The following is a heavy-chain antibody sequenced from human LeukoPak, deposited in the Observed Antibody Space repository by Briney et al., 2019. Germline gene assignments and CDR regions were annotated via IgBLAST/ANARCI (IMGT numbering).Heavy chain of an antibody. V-gene: IGHV4-34*01. CDR2: IGHSGTT. CDR3: AREGRMSMGIEY. Sequence: SETLSLTCDVYGGSLSGYYWSWIRRSPEKGLQWIGEIGHSGTTNFNPSLKSRVSMSVDTSKNQFSLKLTSVTAADTAVYFCAREGRMSMGIEYWGQGTLVTVSS. D-gene: IGHD4/OR15-4a*01. J-gene: IGHJ4*02. CDR1: GGSLSGYY.